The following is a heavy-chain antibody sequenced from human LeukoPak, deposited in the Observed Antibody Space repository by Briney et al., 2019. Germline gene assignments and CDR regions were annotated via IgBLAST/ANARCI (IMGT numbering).Heavy chain of an antibody. Sequence: GESLKISCKGSGYSFSNYWIGWVRQMPGKGLEWMGIIYPGDSDTRYSPSFQGQVTISADKSISTAYLQWSSLKASDTAMYFCARHRDNSGWYVDFDFWGQGTLVTVSS. CDR3: ARHRDNSGWYVDFDF. CDR1: GYSFSNYW. D-gene: IGHD6-19*01. V-gene: IGHV5-51*01. J-gene: IGHJ4*02. CDR2: IYPGDSDT.